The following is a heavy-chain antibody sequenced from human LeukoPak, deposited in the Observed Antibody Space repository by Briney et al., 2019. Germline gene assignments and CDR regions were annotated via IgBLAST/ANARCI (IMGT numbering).Heavy chain of an antibody. CDR2: MNPNSGNT. CDR1: GYTFTSYD. CDR3: ATSPYDSGSFYGPAEY. V-gene: IGHV1-8*01. J-gene: IGHJ4*02. D-gene: IGHD3-22*01. Sequence: GASVKVSCKASGYTFTSYDINWVRQATGQGLEWMGWMNPNSGNTGYAQKFQGRVTMTRNTSISTAYMELSSLRSEDTAVYYCATSPYDSGSFYGPAEYWGQGTLVTVSS.